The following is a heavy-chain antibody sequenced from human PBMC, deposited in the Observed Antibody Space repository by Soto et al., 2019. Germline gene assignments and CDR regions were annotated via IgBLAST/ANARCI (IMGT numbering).Heavy chain of an antibody. CDR1: GDTFTDYY. D-gene: IGHD2-21*02. CDR2: VNPSGGHT. J-gene: IGHJ4*02. Sequence: QVQLVQSGAEVKKPGASVKVSCKASGDTFTDYYIHWVRQAPGQGLVWMGTVNPSGGHTTYAQHFLGRMTMTRDTSTSTLSMELASLTSEDTAIYFCARGGHVVVVTAALDYWGQGTLVTVSS. CDR3: ARGGHVVVVTAALDY. V-gene: IGHV1-46*01.